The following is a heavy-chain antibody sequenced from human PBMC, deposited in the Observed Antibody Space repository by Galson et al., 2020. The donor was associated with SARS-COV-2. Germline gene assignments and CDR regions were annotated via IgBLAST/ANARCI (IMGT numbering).Heavy chain of an antibody. V-gene: IGHV3-23*01. CDR2: IRGIGGTT. CDR1: GSTFSSSD. Sequence: GESLKISCAASGSTFSSSDMTWVRQAPGKGLEWVSAIRGIGGTTYYADSVKGRFTISRDNSKNTLFLQMNSLRAEDTAFYYCAKALHELPFDYWGQGTLVTVSS. CDR3: AKALHELPFDY. D-gene: IGHD2-15*01. J-gene: IGHJ4*02.